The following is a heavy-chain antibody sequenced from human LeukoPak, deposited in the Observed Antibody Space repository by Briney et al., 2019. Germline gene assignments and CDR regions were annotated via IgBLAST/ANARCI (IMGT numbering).Heavy chain of an antibody. CDR2: ISSRSSYI. CDR1: GFTFSSYS. Sequence: GGSLRLSCAAFGFTFSSYSMNWVRQAPGKGLEWVSSISSRSSYIYYADSVKGRFTISRDNAKNSLYLQMNSLRAEDTAVHYCARSSPGEFCSNSWFWFGMDVWGQGTKVTGSS. V-gene: IGHV3-21*01. D-gene: IGHD2-2*01. J-gene: IGHJ6*01. CDR3: ARSSPGEFCSNSWFWFGMDV.